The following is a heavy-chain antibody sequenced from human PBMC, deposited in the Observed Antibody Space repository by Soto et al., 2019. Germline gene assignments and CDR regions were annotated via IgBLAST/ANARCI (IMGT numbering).Heavy chain of an antibody. Sequence: SVKVSCKASGGTFSSYAISWVRQAPGQGLEWMGGIIPIFGTANYAQKFQGRVTITADESTSTDYMELSSLRSEDTAVYYCARDGVRYCSRTRCKYYYYGMDAWGQGTTVTVSS. CDR3: ARDGVRYCSRTRCKYYYYGMDA. CDR1: GGTFSSYA. J-gene: IGHJ6*02. CDR2: IIPIFGTA. D-gene: IGHD2-2*01. V-gene: IGHV1-69*13.